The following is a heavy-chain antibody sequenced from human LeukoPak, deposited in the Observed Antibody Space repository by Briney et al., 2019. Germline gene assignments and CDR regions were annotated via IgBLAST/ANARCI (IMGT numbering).Heavy chain of an antibody. Sequence: PSETLSLTCTVSGGSISSYYWNWIRQPPGKGLEWIGYIYYTGNTNYNPSLKSRVTISVDTSKNRFSLKLSSVTAADTAVYYCARRGSSGWHFDYWGQGTLVTVSS. CDR3: ARRGSSGWHFDY. V-gene: IGHV4-59*01. CDR2: IYYTGNT. D-gene: IGHD6-19*01. CDR1: GGSISSYY. J-gene: IGHJ4*02.